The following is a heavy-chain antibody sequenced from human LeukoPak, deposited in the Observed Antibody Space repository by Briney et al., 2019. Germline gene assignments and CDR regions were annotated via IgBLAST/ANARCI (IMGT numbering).Heavy chain of an antibody. J-gene: IGHJ4*02. V-gene: IGHV4-30-2*01. CDR1: GGSISSGGYS. D-gene: IGHD3-10*01. CDR3: ARVAGSHFDY. CDR2: IYHSGST. Sequence: PSETLSLTCAVSGGSISSGGYSWSWIRQPPGKGLEWIGYIYHSGSTYYNPSLKSRVTISVDRSKNQFSLKLSSVTAADTAVYYCARVAGSHFDYWGQGTLVTVSS.